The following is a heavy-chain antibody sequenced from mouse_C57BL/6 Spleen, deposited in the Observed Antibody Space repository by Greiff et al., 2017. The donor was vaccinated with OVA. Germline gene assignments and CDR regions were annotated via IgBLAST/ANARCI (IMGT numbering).Heavy chain of an antibody. Sequence: QVQLKESGPELVKPGASVKISCKASGYAFSSSWMNWVKQRPGKGLEWIGRIYPGDGDTNYNGKFKGKATLTADKSSSTAYMQLSSLTSEDSAVYFCARSRDGSLSYWGQGTSVTVSS. CDR3: ARSRDGSLSY. D-gene: IGHD2-3*01. CDR2: IYPGDGDT. CDR1: GYAFSSSW. V-gene: IGHV1-82*01. J-gene: IGHJ4*01.